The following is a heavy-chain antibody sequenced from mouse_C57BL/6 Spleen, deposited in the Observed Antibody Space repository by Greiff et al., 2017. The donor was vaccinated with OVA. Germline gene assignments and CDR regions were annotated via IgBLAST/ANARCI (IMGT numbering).Heavy chain of an antibody. CDR3: ARWGYYDYGSYYAMDY. V-gene: IGHV1-82*01. CDR2: IYPGDGDT. CDR1: GYAFSSSW. Sequence: QVQLQQSGPELVKPGASVKISCKASGYAFSSSWMNWVKQRPGKGLEWIGRIYPGDGDTNYNGKFKGKATLTADKSSSTAYMQLSSLTSEDSAVYFCARWGYYDYGSYYAMDYWGQGTSVTVSS. D-gene: IGHD2-4*01. J-gene: IGHJ4*01.